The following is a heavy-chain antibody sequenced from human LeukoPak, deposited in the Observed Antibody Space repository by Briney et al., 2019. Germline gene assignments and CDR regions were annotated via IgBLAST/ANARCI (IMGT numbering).Heavy chain of an antibody. CDR3: ARERAYYYGSRGFDP. CDR2: IYYSGST. Sequence: SETLSLTCTVSDYSISSGYWGWIRQSPGKGLEWIGSIYYSGSTNYNPSLKSRVTISVDTSKNQFSLKLSSVTAADTAVYYCARERAYYYGSRGFDPWGQGTLVTVSS. D-gene: IGHD3-10*01. V-gene: IGHV4-59*01. CDR1: DYSISSGY. J-gene: IGHJ5*02.